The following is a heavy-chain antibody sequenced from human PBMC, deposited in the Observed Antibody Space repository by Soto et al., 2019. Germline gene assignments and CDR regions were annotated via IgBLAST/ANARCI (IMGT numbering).Heavy chain of an antibody. J-gene: IGHJ6*02. V-gene: IGHV5-51*01. CDR2: IYPGDSDT. D-gene: IGHD2-2*01. CDR1: GYSFTSYW. Sequence: PGESLKISCKGSGYSFTSYWIGWVRQMPGKGLEWMGIIYPGDSDTRYSPSFQGQVTISADKSISTAYLQWSSLKASDTAMYYCARVVVPAADPYYYYYGMDVWGQGTTVTVSS. CDR3: ARVVVPAADPYYYYYGMDV.